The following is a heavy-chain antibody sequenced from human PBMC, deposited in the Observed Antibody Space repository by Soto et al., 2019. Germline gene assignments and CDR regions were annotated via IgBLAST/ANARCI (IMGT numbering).Heavy chain of an antibody. V-gene: IGHV3-74*01. CDR3: ASNTAMADYYYYYMDV. Sequence: ELQLVESGGGLVQPGGSLRLSCAASGFTFSSYWMHWIRQAPGKGLVWVSRINNDGSSTNYPDSVKARFTISRANDKNMLYLQMNSLRAEDTAVYYCASNTAMADYYYYYMDVWGKGTTVTVSS. CDR1: GFTFSSYW. D-gene: IGHD5-18*01. J-gene: IGHJ6*03. CDR2: INNDGSST.